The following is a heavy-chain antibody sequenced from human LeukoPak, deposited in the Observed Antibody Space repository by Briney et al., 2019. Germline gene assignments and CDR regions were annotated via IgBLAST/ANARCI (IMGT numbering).Heavy chain of an antibody. CDR3: ARYGSGSYRFDY. J-gene: IGHJ4*02. CDR1: GFTFSSYW. Sequence: QAGGSLRLSCAASGFTFSSYWMHWVRQAPGKGLVWVSRINSDESTTNYADSVKGRFTISRDNAKNTLYLQMNSLRAEDTAVYYCARYGSGSYRFDYWGQGTLVTVSS. CDR2: INSDESTT. D-gene: IGHD3-10*01. V-gene: IGHV3-74*01.